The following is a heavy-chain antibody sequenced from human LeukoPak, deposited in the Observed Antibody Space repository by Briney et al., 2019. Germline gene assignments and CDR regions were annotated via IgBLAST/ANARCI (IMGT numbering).Heavy chain of an antibody. CDR2: ISAYNGNT. D-gene: IGHD3-22*01. Sequence: GASVKVSCKXSGYTFTSYGISWVRQAPGQGLEWMGWISAYNGNTNYAQKLQGRVTMTTDTSTSTAYMELRSLRSDDTAVYYCARGTDRLGMIVVIITPGAFDVWGQGTMVTVSS. CDR1: GYTFTSYG. J-gene: IGHJ3*01. CDR3: ARGTDRLGMIVVIITPGAFDV. V-gene: IGHV1-18*01.